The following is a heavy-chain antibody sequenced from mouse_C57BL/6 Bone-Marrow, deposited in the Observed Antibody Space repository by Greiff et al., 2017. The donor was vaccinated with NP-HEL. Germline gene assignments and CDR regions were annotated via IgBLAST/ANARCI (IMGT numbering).Heavy chain of an antibody. V-gene: IGHV2-4*01. D-gene: IGHD2-4*01. J-gene: IGHJ2*01. Sequence: VQLQQSGPGLVQPSQSLSITCTVSGFSLTSYGVHWVRQPPGKGLEWLGVIWSGGSTDYNAAFISRLSISKDNSKSQVFFKMNSLQAEDTAIYYCAKMGYDYDLDYWGQGTTLTVSS. CDR1: GFSLTSYG. CDR2: IWSGGST. CDR3: AKMGYDYDLDY.